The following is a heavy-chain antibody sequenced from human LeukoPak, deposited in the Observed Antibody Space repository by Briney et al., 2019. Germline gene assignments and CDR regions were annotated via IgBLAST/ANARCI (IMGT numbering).Heavy chain of an antibody. CDR2: IDDSGSA. CDR1: GASISGYY. CDR3: ARDRPFGA. D-gene: IGHD3-10*01. Sequence: SETLSLTCTVSGASISGYYWSWIRQPPGKGLEWIGYIDDSGSANYNPSLKSRVTISGDTSKNQFYLKLRFVTAADTAMYYCARDRPFGAWGQETQVTVSS. J-gene: IGHJ5*02. V-gene: IGHV4-59*01.